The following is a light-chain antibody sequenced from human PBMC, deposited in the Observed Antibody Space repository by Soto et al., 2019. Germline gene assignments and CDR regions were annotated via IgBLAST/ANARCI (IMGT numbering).Light chain of an antibody. V-gene: IGKV1-5*01. CDR2: DAS. CDR1: QSISSW. CDR3: QQYNSYWT. J-gene: IGKJ1*01. Sequence: DIQMTQSPSTLSASVGDGVTITCRASQSISSWLAWYQQKPGKAPKLLIYDASSLESGVPSRFSGSGSGTEFTLTISSLQPDDFATYYCQQYNSYWTLGQGTKVDIK.